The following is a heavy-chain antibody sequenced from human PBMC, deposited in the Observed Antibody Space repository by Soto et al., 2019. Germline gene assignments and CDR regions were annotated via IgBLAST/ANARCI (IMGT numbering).Heavy chain of an antibody. J-gene: IGHJ5*02. Sequence: ASETLSLTCAVYGGSFSGYYWSWIRQPPGKGLEWIGEINHSGSTNYNPSLKSRVTISVDTSKNQFSLKLSSVTAADTAVYYCARAKRITIFGVVEGGFDPWGQGTLVTVSS. CDR1: GGSFSGYY. CDR2: INHSGST. V-gene: IGHV4-34*01. CDR3: ARAKRITIFGVVEGGFDP. D-gene: IGHD3-3*01.